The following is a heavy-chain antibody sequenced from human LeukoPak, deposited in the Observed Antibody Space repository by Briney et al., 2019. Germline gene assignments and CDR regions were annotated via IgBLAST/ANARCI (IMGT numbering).Heavy chain of an antibody. J-gene: IGHJ6*03. D-gene: IGHD2-15*01. V-gene: IGHV3-11*01. CDR3: ARVLRYCSGGNCYSGGLGYMDV. CDR2: ISRSSSTK. CDR1: GFTFSDYN. Sequence: PGGSLRLSCAASGFTFSDYNMRWIRQAPGKGLEWVSSISRSSSTKYYADSVKGRFTISRDNAKNSLFLQMNSLRAEDTAVYYCARVLRYCSGGNCYSGGLGYMDVWGKGTTVTIS.